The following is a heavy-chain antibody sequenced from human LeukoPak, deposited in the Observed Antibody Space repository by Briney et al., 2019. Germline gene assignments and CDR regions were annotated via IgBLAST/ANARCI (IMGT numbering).Heavy chain of an antibody. J-gene: IGHJ4*02. D-gene: IGHD3-22*01. CDR3: ARVSGDSSGFGTDY. V-gene: IGHV3-7*01. CDR1: GFTFSSYW. Sequence: GGSLRLSCAASGFTFSSYWMSWVRQAPGKGLEWVANIKQDGSEKYYVDSVKGRFTISRDNAKNSLYLQMNSLRAEDTAVYHCARVSGDSSGFGTDYWGQGTLVTVSS. CDR2: IKQDGSEK.